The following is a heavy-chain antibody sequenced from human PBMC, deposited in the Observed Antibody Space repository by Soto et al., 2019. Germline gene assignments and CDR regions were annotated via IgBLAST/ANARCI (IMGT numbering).Heavy chain of an antibody. Sequence: QVQLVQSGAEVKKPGASVKVSCKASGYTFTSYDINWVRQATGQGLEWMGWMNPNSGNTGYAQKFQGGVTMTRNTSISTAYMELSSLRSEDTAVYYCARGLRIAAAGTRFYYYYMDVWGKGTTVTVSS. CDR3: ARGLRIAAAGTRFYYYYMDV. CDR1: GYTFTSYD. J-gene: IGHJ6*03. D-gene: IGHD6-13*01. V-gene: IGHV1-8*01. CDR2: MNPNSGNT.